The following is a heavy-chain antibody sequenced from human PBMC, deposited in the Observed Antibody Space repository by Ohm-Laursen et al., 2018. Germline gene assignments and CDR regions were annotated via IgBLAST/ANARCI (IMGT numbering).Heavy chain of an antibody. CDR1: GGTFSTYT. D-gene: IGHD1-26*01. CDR2: ITPMFGTG. CDR3: ARDLGALGGNYYFYY. J-gene: IGHJ4*02. V-gene: IGHV1-69*13. Sequence: SVKVSCKASGGTFSTYTINWVRQAPGQGLEWMGGITPMFGTGNYAQKFQGRVTITADESTSTAYMELSSLRSEDTAVYYCARDLGALGGNYYFYYWGQGTRVTVSS.